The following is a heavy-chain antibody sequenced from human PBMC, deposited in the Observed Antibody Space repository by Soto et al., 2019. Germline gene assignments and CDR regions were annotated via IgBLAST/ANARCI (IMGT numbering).Heavy chain of an antibody. CDR3: GRRCGGDCYYYYYGMDV. V-gene: IGHV4-31*03. Sequence: QVQLQESGPGLVKPSQTLSLTCTVSGGSISSGGYYWSWIRQHPGKGLEWIGYIYYSGSTYYNPSLKSRVTISVDTSKNQFSLKLGSVAAADTAVYYCGRRCGGDCYYYYYGMDVWGQGTTVTVSS. CDR2: IYYSGST. D-gene: IGHD2-21*02. CDR1: GGSISSGGYY. J-gene: IGHJ6*02.